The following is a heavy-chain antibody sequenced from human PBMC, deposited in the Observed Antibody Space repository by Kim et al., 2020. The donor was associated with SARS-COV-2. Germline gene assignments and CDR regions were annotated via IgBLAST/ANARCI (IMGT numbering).Heavy chain of an antibody. V-gene: IGHV3-15*01. J-gene: IGHJ3*02. D-gene: IGHD3-22*01. Sequence: VKGRFTISRDDSKNTLYLQMNSLKTEDTAVYYSTTDRDYYDSSCYYGAFDIWGQGTMVTVSS. CDR3: TTDRDYYDSSCYYGAFDI.